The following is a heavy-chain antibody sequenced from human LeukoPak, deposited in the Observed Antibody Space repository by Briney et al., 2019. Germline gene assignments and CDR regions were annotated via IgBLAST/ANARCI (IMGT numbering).Heavy chain of an antibody. CDR1: GFTFSSYA. CDR2: ISGSGGST. J-gene: IGHJ1*01. CDR3: AIPPYTGCTNGVCGDSQH. Sequence: GGSLRPSCAASGFTFSSYAMSWVRQAPGKGLEWVSAISGSGGSTYYADSVKGRFTISRDNSKNTLYLQMNSLRAEDTAVYYCAIPPYTGCTNGVCGDSQHWGQGTLVTVSS. D-gene: IGHD2-8*01. V-gene: IGHV3-23*01.